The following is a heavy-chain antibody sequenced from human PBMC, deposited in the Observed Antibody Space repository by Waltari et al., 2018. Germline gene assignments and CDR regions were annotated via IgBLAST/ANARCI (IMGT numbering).Heavy chain of an antibody. V-gene: IGHV3-9*01. D-gene: IGHD6-13*01. Sequence: EVQLVESGGGLVQPGRSLRLSCAASGCTFDDYAMHWVRQAPGKGLEGVSGISWNSGSIGYADSVKGRFTISRDNAKNSLYLQMNSLRAEDTALYYCAKDISPGYSSSQYFQHWGQGTLVTVSS. CDR2: ISWNSGSI. CDR1: GCTFDDYA. CDR3: AKDISPGYSSSQYFQH. J-gene: IGHJ1*01.